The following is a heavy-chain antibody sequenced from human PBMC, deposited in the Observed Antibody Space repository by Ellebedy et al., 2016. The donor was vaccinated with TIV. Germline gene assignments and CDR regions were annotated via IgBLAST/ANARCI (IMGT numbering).Heavy chain of an antibody. J-gene: IGHJ6*02. V-gene: IGHV1-8*01. CDR3: ARSRGYAFGFRYYYYGMDV. Sequence: ASVKVSXXASGYTFTSYDINWVRQATGQGLEWMGRMNPNSGNTGYAQKFQGRVTMTRNTSISTAYMELSSLRSEDTAVYYCARSRGYAFGFRYYYYGMDVWGQGTTVTVSS. D-gene: IGHD5-18*01. CDR2: MNPNSGNT. CDR1: GYTFTSYD.